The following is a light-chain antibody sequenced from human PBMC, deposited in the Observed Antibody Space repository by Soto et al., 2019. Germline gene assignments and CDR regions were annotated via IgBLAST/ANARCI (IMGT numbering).Light chain of an antibody. CDR1: QTITTY. V-gene: IGKV1-39*01. J-gene: IGKJ1*01. Sequence: DIQMTQSPSSLSASVGDRVTITCRASQTITTYLNWYQQKPGKAPKLLIYGASSLQSGVPSRFTGSGSGTHFTLTISSLQPEDFATYHCQQSHSTPWTFGQGTKVEIK. CDR2: GAS. CDR3: QQSHSTPWT.